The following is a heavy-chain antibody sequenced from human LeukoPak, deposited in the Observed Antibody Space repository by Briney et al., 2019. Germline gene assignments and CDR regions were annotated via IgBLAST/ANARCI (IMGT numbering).Heavy chain of an antibody. CDR1: GFTFSSYW. CDR3: AREASVSPADY. CDR2: IKQDGSEK. V-gene: IGHV3-7*01. Sequence: GRSLRLSCAASGFTFSSYWMSWVRQAPGKGLEWVANIKQDGSEKYYVDSVKGRFTISRDNAKNSLYLQMNSLRAEDTAVYYCAREASVSPADYWGQGTLVTVSS. D-gene: IGHD5/OR15-5a*01. J-gene: IGHJ4*02.